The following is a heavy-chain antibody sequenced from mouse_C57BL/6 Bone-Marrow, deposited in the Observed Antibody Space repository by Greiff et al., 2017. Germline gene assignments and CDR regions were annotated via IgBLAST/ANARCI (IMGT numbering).Heavy chain of an antibody. V-gene: IGHV1-19*01. CDR1: GYTFTDYY. Sequence: EVLLQQSGPVLVKPGASVKMSCKASGYTFTDYYMNWVKQSHGKSLEWIGVINPYNGGTSYNQKFKGKATLTVDKSSSTAYMELNSLTSEDSAVYYCASLLTCFAYWGQGTLVTVSA. D-gene: IGHD1-1*01. CDR3: ASLLTCFAY. CDR2: INPYNGGT. J-gene: IGHJ3*01.